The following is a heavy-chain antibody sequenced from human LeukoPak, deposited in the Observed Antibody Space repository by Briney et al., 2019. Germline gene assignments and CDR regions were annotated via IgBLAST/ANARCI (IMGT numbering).Heavy chain of an antibody. Sequence: SETLSLTCTVSGGSISSYYWSWIRQPPGKGLEWIGYIYYSGSTNYNPSLKSRVTISVDTSKNQFSLKLSSVTAADTAVYYCAGGRYYDSSGYFHGSWYFDLWGRGTLVTVSS. CDR3: AGGRYYDSSGYFHGSWYFDL. CDR2: IYYSGST. CDR1: GGSISSYY. J-gene: IGHJ2*01. V-gene: IGHV4-59*01. D-gene: IGHD3-22*01.